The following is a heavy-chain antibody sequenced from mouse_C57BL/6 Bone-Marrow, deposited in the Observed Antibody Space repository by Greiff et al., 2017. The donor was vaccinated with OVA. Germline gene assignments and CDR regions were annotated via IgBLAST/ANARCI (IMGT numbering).Heavy chain of an antibody. V-gene: IGHV1-50*01. CDR3: ASAVFAY. Sequence: QVQLQQSGAELVKPGASVKLSCKASGYTFTSYWMQWVKQRPGQGLEWLGEIDPSDSYTNYNQKFKGKATLTVDTSSSTAYMQLSSLTSEDSAVDYCASAVFAYWGQGTLVTVSA. CDR2: IDPSDSYT. J-gene: IGHJ3*01. CDR1: GYTFTSYW.